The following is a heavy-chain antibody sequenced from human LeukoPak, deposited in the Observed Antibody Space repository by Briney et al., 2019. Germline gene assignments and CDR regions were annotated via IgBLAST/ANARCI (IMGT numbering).Heavy chain of an antibody. CDR2: ISSSSSTI. CDR3: ARGVDDGYSSSWYRFDP. D-gene: IGHD6-13*01. V-gene: IGHV3-48*02. J-gene: IGHJ5*02. Sequence: GGSLRLSCAASGFTFSGYSMNWVRQAPGKGLEWVSYISSSSSTIYYADSVKGRFTISRDNAKNSLYLQMNSLRDEDTAVYYCARGVDDGYSSSWYRFDPWGQGTLVTVSS. CDR1: GFTFSGYS.